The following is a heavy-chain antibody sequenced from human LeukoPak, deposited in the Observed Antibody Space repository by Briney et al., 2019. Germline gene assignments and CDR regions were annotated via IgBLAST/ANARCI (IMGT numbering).Heavy chain of an antibody. J-gene: IGHJ4*02. D-gene: IGHD5-18*01. CDR3: ARDLSYDFDY. CDR1: GFTFINYS. CDR2: ISTNSAFI. V-gene: IGHV3-21*01. Sequence: GGSLRLSCTASGFTFINYSMNWVRQAPGKGLEWVSSISTNSAFIYYADSVKGRFTISRDNAKNSLYLQMNSLRAEDTAVYYCARDLSYDFDYWGQGTLVTVSS.